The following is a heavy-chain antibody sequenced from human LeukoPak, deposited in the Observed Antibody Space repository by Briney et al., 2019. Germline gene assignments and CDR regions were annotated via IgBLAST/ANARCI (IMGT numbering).Heavy chain of an antibody. D-gene: IGHD3-10*01. V-gene: IGHV3-9*01. J-gene: IGHJ4*02. CDR1: GFTFDDYA. Sequence: PGGSLRLSCAASGFTFDDYAMHWVRQAPGKGLEWVSGISWNSGSIGYADSVKGRFTISRDNAKNSLYLQMNSLKTEDTAVYYCTTCMVWFGESSFDYWGQGTLVTVSS. CDR2: ISWNSGSI. CDR3: TTCMVWFGESSFDY.